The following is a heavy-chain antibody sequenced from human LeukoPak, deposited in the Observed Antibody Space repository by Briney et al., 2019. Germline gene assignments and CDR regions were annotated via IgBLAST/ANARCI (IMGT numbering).Heavy chain of an antibody. V-gene: IGHV3-23*01. Sequence: GGSLRLSCAASGFTFSSYTMSWVRQAPGKGLEWVSGVSGSGGSTHYADSVKGRFTISRDNSKNTLYLQMNSLRAEDTAVYYCARDKIARATQFDYWGQGTLVTVSS. CDR2: VSGSGGST. CDR3: ARDKIARATQFDY. J-gene: IGHJ4*02. D-gene: IGHD1-26*01. CDR1: GFTFSSYT.